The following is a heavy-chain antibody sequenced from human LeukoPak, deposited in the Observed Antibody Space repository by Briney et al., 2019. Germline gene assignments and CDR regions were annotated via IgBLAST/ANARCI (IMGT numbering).Heavy chain of an antibody. CDR1: GGSISSSAYY. V-gene: IGHV4-39*07. CDR3: ARRKIFGVVITNWFDP. J-gene: IGHJ5*02. Sequence: SETLSFTCTVSGGSISSSAYYWGWVRQPPGKGLEWIGGIHYTGSPYHNPSLKSRVTISIDTSKNQFSLKLSSVTAADTAVYYCARRKIFGVVITNWFDPWGQGTLVTVSS. D-gene: IGHD3-3*01. CDR2: IHYTGSP.